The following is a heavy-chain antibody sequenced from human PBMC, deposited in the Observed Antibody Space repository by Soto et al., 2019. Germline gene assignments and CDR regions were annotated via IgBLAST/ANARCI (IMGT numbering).Heavy chain of an antibody. CDR2: VSGSGGST. D-gene: IGHD4-4*01. CDR3: AKDRGGSSNYLWYYYSGMDV. J-gene: IGHJ6*02. V-gene: IGHV3-23*01. CDR1: GSTFSNYA. Sequence: ESGGGLVQPGGSLRLSCAASGSTFSNYAMSWVRQAPGKGLEWVSGVSGSGGSTNYADSVKGRFTISRDNSKNTLYLQMNSLTAEDTAVYYCAKDRGGSSNYLWYYYSGMDVWGQGTTVTVSS.